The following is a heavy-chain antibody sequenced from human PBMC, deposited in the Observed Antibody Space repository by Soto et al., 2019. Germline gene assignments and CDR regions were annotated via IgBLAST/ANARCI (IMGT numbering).Heavy chain of an antibody. CDR3: ARELTAGYMDV. Sequence: EVQLVESGGGLVQPGGSLRLSCVGSGLTVTGVDMTWVRLAPGKGLEPISSIYTGETTFYVDSVKGRFTISRDDSRNTLYLQINSLRAEDTAVYYCARELTAGYMDVWGKGTTVTVSS. J-gene: IGHJ6*03. D-gene: IGHD2-21*02. CDR2: IYTGETT. V-gene: IGHV3-66*01. CDR1: GLTVTGVD.